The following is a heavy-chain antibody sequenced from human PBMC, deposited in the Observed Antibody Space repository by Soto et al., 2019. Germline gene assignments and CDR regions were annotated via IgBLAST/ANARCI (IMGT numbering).Heavy chain of an antibody. J-gene: IGHJ5*02. CDR2: ISGTGGYI. CDR3: AREGALKPFSS. Sequence: GGSLRLSCVASGFTFSNYNMNWVRQAPGKGLEWVSHISGTGGYIHYADAVKGRFTISRDNAKSSVYLQMNSLRAEDTAVYYCAREGALKPFSSWGQGALVTVSS. V-gene: IGHV3-21*01. CDR1: GFTFSNYN.